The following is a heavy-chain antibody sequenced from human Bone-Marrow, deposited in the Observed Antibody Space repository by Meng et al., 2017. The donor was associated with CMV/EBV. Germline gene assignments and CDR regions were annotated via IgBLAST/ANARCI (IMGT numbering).Heavy chain of an antibody. J-gene: IGHJ6*02. CDR3: ARDPDIVGATHYYYGMDG. CDR2: IIPILGIA. V-gene: IGHV1-69*10. Sequence: SVKVSCKASGGTFSSYAISWVRQAPGQGLEWMGGIIPILGIANYAQKFQGRVTITADKSTSTAYMELSSLRSEDTAVYYCARDPDIVGATHYYYGMDGWGQGTTVTVSS. CDR1: GGTFSSYA. D-gene: IGHD1-26*01.